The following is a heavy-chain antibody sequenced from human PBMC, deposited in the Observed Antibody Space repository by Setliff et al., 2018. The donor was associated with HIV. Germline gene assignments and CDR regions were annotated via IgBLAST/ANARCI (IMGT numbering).Heavy chain of an antibody. J-gene: IGHJ2*01. CDR3: ARQLYDVLTGTYWYFDL. V-gene: IGHV4-39*01. Sequence: LSLTCTVSGGSISDSKSYWGWIRQPPGKGLEWLGGDYHSGSTKNTPSLKSRVTISVDTSKKQFSLKLDSVTAADTAIYYCARQLYDVLTGTYWYFDLWGRGTLVTVSS. D-gene: IGHD3-9*01. CDR2: DYHSGST. CDR1: GGSISDSKSY.